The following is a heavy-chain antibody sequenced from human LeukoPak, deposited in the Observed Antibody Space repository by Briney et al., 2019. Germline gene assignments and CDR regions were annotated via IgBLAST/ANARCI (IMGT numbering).Heavy chain of an antibody. CDR3: ARGSPPYSGYDSVDY. CDR2: ISSNGGST. D-gene: IGHD5-12*01. V-gene: IGHV3-64*01. J-gene: IGHJ4*02. Sequence: GGSLRLSCAASGFTFSSYAMHWVRQAPGKGLKYVSAISSNGGSTYYANSVKGRFTISRDNSKNTLYLQMGSLRAEDMAVYYCARGSPPYSGYDSVDYWGQGTLVTVSS. CDR1: GFTFSSYA.